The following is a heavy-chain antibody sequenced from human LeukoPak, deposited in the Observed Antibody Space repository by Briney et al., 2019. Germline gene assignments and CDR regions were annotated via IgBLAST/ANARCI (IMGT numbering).Heavy chain of an antibody. CDR2: INHSGST. J-gene: IGHJ4*02. Sequence: PSETLSLTCAVYGGSFSGYYWSWIRQPPGKGLEWIGEINHSGSTNYNPSLKSRVTISVDTSKNQFSLKLSSVTAADTAVYYCIARFRGLPRFDYWGQGTLVTVSS. V-gene: IGHV4-34*01. D-gene: IGHD3-10*01. CDR1: GGSFSGYY. CDR3: IARFRGLPRFDY.